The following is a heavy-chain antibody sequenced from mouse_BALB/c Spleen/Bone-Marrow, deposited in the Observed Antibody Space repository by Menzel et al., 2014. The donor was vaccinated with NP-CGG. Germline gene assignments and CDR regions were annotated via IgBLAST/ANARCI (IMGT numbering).Heavy chain of an antibody. CDR3: ARDYYGSSYFDY. D-gene: IGHD1-1*01. J-gene: IGHJ2*01. CDR2: MSSSGST. Sequence: EVKLQESGPGRVKPSQSLSLTCTVTGYSITSDYAWNWIRQFPGNKLEWMGYMSSSGSTSYRPSLKSRISITRDTSKNQFFLQLNSVTAEDTGTYYCARDYYGSSYFDYWGQGTTLTVSS. CDR1: GYSITSDYA. V-gene: IGHV3-2*02.